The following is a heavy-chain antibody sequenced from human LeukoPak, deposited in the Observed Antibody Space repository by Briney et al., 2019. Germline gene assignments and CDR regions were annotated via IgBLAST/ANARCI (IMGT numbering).Heavy chain of an antibody. V-gene: IGHV3-66*01. CDR2: IYGGGTT. Sequence: PGGSLRLSCAASGLSVNSSYMSWVRQAPGKGLEWVSVIYGGGTTYYADSVKGRFTISTDNSKNTLFLQMNSLRAEDTAVYFCARRRGSQFDPSGQGTLVTVSS. CDR1: GLSVNSSY. J-gene: IGHJ5*02. D-gene: IGHD3-16*01. CDR3: ARRRGSQFDP.